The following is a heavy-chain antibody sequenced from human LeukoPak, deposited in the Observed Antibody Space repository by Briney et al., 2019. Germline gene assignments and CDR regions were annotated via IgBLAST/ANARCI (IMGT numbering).Heavy chain of an antibody. V-gene: IGHV3-66*01. J-gene: IGHJ6*02. D-gene: IGHD6-13*01. CDR2: IYSGGSP. Sequence: GGSLRLSCAASGFTVSSNYMSWVRQAPGKGLEWVSVIYSGGSPYYADSVKGRFTISRDNSKNTLYLQMNSLRAEDTAVYYCARDRQQLVLGYYYYGMDVWGQGTTVTVSS. CDR3: ARDRQQLVLGYYYYGMDV. CDR1: GFTVSSNY.